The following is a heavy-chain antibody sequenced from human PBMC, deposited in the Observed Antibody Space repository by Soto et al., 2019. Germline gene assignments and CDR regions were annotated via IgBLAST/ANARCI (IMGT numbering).Heavy chain of an antibody. CDR3: ARSEGGAAGTVHFQY. D-gene: IGHD6-13*01. Sequence: GPSVKSSCKGSGYSFTSYWIGWVRQMPGKGLECMGIIYPGDSDTRYSPSFQGQVTISADKSISTAYLQMNSLRAEDTAVYYCARSEGGAAGTVHFQYWGQGTVVTVSS. J-gene: IGHJ1*01. CDR1: GYSFTSYW. V-gene: IGHV5-51*01. CDR2: IYPGDSDT.